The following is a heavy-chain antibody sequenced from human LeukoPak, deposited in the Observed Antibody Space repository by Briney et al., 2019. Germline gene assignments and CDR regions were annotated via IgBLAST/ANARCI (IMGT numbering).Heavy chain of an antibody. Sequence: PGGSLRLSCAASGFTFRTYSMNWVRQAPGKGLEWVSAITSSSTYIFYADSVKGRVTISRDNAKDSLALQMNSLRAEDTAVYYCVRDKGAVAGSAIFDYWGQGNLVIVSS. CDR2: ITSSSTYI. CDR3: VRDKGAVAGSAIFDY. CDR1: GFTFRTYS. J-gene: IGHJ4*02. D-gene: IGHD6-19*01. V-gene: IGHV3-21*01.